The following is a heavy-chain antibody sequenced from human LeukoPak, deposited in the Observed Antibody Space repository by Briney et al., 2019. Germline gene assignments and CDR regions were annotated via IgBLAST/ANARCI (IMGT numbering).Heavy chain of an antibody. V-gene: IGHV1-2*02. CDR3: ASGDSSSCDY. CDR2: INPDSGGT. Sequence: ASVKVSCKASGYTFTGFYMHWVRPASGQGLEWLGWINPDSGGTHYAQKFQGRVTMTRDTSISTAYMELSRLRSDDTAVYYCASGDSSSCDYWGQGTLVTVSS. J-gene: IGHJ4*02. CDR1: GYTFTGFY. D-gene: IGHD6-13*01.